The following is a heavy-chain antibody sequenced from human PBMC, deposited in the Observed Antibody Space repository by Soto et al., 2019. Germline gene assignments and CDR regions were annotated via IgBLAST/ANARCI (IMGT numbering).Heavy chain of an antibody. CDR3: AMAGNYRYFDY. D-gene: IGHD1-7*01. Sequence: VQLLESGGGLVQPGGSLRLACAASGFSFNSYAMVWVRQAPGKGLEWIGYVAYTGTTNYNPSLKSRVTISVDTSKNQVSLKLTSVTAADTAVYYCAMAGNYRYFDYWGQGILVTVSS. J-gene: IGHJ4*02. V-gene: IGHV4-59*01. CDR1: GFSFNSYA. CDR2: VAYTGTT.